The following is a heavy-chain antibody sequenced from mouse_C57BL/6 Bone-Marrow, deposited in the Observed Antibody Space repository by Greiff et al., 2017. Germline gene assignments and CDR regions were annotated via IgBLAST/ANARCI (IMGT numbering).Heavy chain of an antibody. D-gene: IGHD3-2*02. CDR2: INTSTGGT. J-gene: IGHJ2*01. CDR3: ARRQLRPLFDY. V-gene: IGHV1-42*01. CDR1: GYSFTGYY. Sequence: VQLKESGPELVKPGASVKISCKASGYSFTGYYMNWVKQSPEKSLEWIGKINTSTGGTTYNQKFKAKATLTVDKSSSTGYMQLKSLTSEDSAVYYCARRQLRPLFDYWGKGTTLTVSS.